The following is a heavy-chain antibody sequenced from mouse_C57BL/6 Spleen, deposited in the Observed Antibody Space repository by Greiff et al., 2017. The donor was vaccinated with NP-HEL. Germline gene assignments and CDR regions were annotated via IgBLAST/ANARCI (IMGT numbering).Heavy chain of an antibody. J-gene: IGHJ4*01. CDR3: ARKTFSYAMDY. CDR1: GYTFTDYN. CDR2: INPNNGGT. V-gene: IGHV1-18*01. Sequence: VQLQQSGPELVKPGASVKIPCKASGYTFTDYNMDWVKQSHGKSLEWIGDINPNNGGTIYNQKFKGKATLTVDKSYSTAYMELRSLTSEDTAVYYCARKTFSYAMDYWGQGTSVTVSS.